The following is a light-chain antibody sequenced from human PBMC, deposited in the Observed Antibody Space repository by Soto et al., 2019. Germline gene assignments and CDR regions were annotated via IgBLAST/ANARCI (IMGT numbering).Light chain of an antibody. CDR1: SGHSSYA. CDR3: QTRGWGV. Sequence: QPVLTQSPSASASLGASVNLTCTLSSGHSSYAIAWHQQQPQKGPRYLMKLNSDGSHSKGDGIPDRFSGSSSGAERYLTISSLQSEDEADYYCQTRGWGVFGGGTKLTVL. CDR2: LNSDGSH. V-gene: IGLV4-69*01. J-gene: IGLJ3*02.